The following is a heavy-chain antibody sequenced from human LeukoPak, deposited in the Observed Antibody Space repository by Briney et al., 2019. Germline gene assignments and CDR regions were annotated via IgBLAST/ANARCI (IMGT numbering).Heavy chain of an antibody. J-gene: IGHJ4*02. D-gene: IGHD2-2*01. CDR2: IYTSGST. CDR3: ARLRRDIVVVPARDY. Sequence: PSQTLSLTCTVSGGSISSGSYYWSWIRQPAGKGLEWIGRIYTSGSTNYNPSLKSRVTISVDTSKNQFSLKLSSVTAADTAVYYCARLRRDIVVVPARDYWGQGTLVTVSS. V-gene: IGHV4-61*02. CDR1: GGSISSGSYY.